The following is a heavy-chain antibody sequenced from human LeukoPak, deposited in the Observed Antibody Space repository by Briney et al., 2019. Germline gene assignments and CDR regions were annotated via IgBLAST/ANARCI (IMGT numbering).Heavy chain of an antibody. Sequence: PSETLSLTCAVSGGSISRDTWWTWVRQPPGKGPEWIGEIYHSGSTNYNPSLKSRVTISLDKSKNHFSLKLSSVTAADTAVYFCARLFDDYGDQRGLDYWGQGILVTVSS. J-gene: IGHJ4*02. V-gene: IGHV4-4*02. D-gene: IGHD4-17*01. CDR3: ARLFDDYGDQRGLDY. CDR2: IYHSGST. CDR1: GGSISRDTW.